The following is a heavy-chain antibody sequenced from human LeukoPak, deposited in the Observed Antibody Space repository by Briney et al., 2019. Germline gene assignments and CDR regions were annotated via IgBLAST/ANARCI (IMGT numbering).Heavy chain of an antibody. CDR3: ASSSVYWGAFDI. CDR2: IIPIFGTP. J-gene: IGHJ3*02. V-gene: IGHV1-69*13. Sequence: GASVKVSCKASGYTFTAYYIHWVRQAPGQGLEWMGGIIPIFGTPIYTQNFQGRVTVIADESTNTAYMELSSLRSEDSAIYYCASSSVYWGAFDIWGQGTLVTVSS. CDR1: GYTFTAYY. D-gene: IGHD6-13*01.